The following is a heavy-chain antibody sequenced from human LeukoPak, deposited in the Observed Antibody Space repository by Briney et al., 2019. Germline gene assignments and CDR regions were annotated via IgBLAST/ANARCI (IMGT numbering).Heavy chain of an antibody. D-gene: IGHD6-19*01. Sequence: PGGSLRLSCAASGFTFSSYGMHWVRQAPGKGLEWVAVIWYDGSNKYYADSVKGRFTISRDNSKNTLYLQMNSLRAEDTAAYYCASSSGWSFDDDYWAQGTLVTVSS. V-gene: IGHV3-33*01. CDR3: ASSSGWSFDDDY. CDR1: GFTFSSYG. CDR2: IWYDGSNK. J-gene: IGHJ4*02.